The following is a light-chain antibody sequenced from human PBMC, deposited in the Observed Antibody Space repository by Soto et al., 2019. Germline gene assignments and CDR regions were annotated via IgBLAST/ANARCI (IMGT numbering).Light chain of an antibody. CDR1: QSLSSY. CDR2: GAS. J-gene: IGKJ3*01. CDR3: QQYSASPRT. V-gene: IGKV3-11*01. Sequence: EIVFTHSPATVSFSPVERATLSCWASQSLSSYLAWYQQKPGQAPRLLIYGASNRATGIPDRFSGSGTGTDFTLTISRLEPEDSAVYYCQQYSASPRTFGPGTKVDIK.